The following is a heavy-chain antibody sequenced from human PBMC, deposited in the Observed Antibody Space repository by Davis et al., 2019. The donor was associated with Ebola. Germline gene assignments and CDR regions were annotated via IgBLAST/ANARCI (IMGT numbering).Heavy chain of an antibody. V-gene: IGHV1-69*13. Sequence: AASVKVSCKASGYIFTTYAMHWVRQAPGQRLEWMGGIIPIFDRTNYAQKFQGKVTITADESTTTAYLDVSSLRSEDTAVYYCARDGSLDSLEFWGQGTLVTVSS. J-gene: IGHJ4*02. CDR3: ARDGSLDSLEF. CDR1: GYIFTTYA. D-gene: IGHD2-2*03. CDR2: IIPIFDRT.